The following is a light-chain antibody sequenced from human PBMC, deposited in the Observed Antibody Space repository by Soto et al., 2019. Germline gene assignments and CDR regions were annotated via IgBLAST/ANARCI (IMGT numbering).Light chain of an antibody. V-gene: IGKV1-33*01. Sequence: DIQMTQSPSSLSASVGDRVTITCQASQDISNYLNWYQQKPGKAPKLLIYDASNLETGVPSRFSGSGSGTDFTFTISSLQPDDFATYYCHQYNSYFFGQGTKLEIK. CDR3: HQYNSYF. CDR1: QDISNY. J-gene: IGKJ2*01. CDR2: DAS.